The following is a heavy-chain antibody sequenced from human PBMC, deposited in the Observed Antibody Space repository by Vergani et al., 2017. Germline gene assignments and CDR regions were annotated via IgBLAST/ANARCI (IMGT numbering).Heavy chain of an antibody. CDR2: IWYDGSNK. D-gene: IGHD5-12*01. CDR3: ARGGYSGDFDY. CDR1: GFTFSSYG. Sequence: VQLVESGGGVVQPGRSLRLSCAASGFTFSSYGMHWVRQAPGKGLEWVAVIWYDGSNKYYADSVKGRFTISRDNSKNTLYLLMNSLRAEDTAVYYCARGGYSGDFDYWGQGTLVTVSS. J-gene: IGHJ4*02. V-gene: IGHV3-33*01.